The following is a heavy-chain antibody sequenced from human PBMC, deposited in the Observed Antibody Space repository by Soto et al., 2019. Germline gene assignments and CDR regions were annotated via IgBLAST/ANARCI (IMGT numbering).Heavy chain of an antibody. V-gene: IGHV3-33*01. Sequence: QVQLVESGGGVVQPGGSRRLSRGAGGSIFRGSALQRFRRAPGKGLEWVAIIRSEGSNINDADSVMGRFPISRDNSKNTLYLEMNSLRVEDTAVYYCARDGVGGTAFRGYLDYWGQGTLVTVSS. D-gene: IGHD2-15*01. J-gene: IGHJ4*02. CDR1: GSIFRGSA. CDR3: ARDGVGGTAFRGYLDY. CDR2: IRSEGSNI.